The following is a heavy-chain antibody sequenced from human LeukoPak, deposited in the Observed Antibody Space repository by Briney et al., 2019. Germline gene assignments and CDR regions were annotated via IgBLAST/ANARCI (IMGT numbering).Heavy chain of an antibody. CDR1: GYTFTSYY. CDR2: INPSGGST. D-gene: IGHD3-3*01. CDR3: SREDPGFSIPFDF. J-gene: IGHJ4*02. V-gene: IGHV1-46*01. Sequence: ASVKVSCKASGYTFTSYYMHWVRQAPGQGLEWMGVINPSGGSTSYAQKFQGRVTMTRDISTSTVYMELSSLRSEDTAVYYYSREDPGFSIPFDFWGQGTLVTVSS.